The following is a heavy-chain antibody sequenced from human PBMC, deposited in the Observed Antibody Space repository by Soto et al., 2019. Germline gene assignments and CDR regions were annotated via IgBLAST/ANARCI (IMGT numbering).Heavy chain of an antibody. V-gene: IGHV5-51*01. D-gene: IGHD4-17*01. CDR2: IYPGDSDT. CDR1: GYSFTSYW. Sequence: GESLKISCKGSGYSFTSYWIGWVRQMPGKGLEWMGIIYPGDSDTRYSPSFQGQVTISADKSISTAYLQWSSLKASDTAMYYCACYSTVTPHWYYYYGMDVWGQGTTVTVSS. J-gene: IGHJ6*02. CDR3: ACYSTVTPHWYYYYGMDV.